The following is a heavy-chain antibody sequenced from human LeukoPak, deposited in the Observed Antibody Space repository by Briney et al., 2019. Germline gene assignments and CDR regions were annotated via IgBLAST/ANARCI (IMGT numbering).Heavy chain of an antibody. CDR3: ARDPNHYYDSSAYYGDY. J-gene: IGHJ4*02. CDR1: GYTFTSYA. CDR2: INTNTGNP. Sequence: ASVKVSCKASGYTFTSYAMNWVRQAPGQGLEWMGWINTNTGNPTYAQGFTGRFVFSLDTSVSTAYLQISSLEAGDTAVYYCARDPNHYYDSSAYYGDYWGQGTLVTVSS. D-gene: IGHD3-22*01. V-gene: IGHV7-4-1*02.